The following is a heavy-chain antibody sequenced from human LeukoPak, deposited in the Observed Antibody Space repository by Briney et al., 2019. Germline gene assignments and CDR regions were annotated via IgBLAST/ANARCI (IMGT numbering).Heavy chain of an antibody. D-gene: IGHD2-8*01. J-gene: IGHJ4*02. CDR1: GITFSSYA. V-gene: IGHV3-23*01. Sequence: GGSLRLSCAASGITFSSYAMSWVRQAPGKGLEWVSAISGSGSGTYYADSAKGRFTVSRDNSKNTLYLQMNSLRAEDTALYYCAKHTGGSRCFEDWGQGALVTVSS. CDR2: ISGSGSGT. CDR3: AKHTGGSRCFED.